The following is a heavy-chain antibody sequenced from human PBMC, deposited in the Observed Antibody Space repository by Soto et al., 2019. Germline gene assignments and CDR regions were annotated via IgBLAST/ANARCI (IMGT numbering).Heavy chain of an antibody. D-gene: IGHD5-18*01. CDR3: ARDPPRRYNSGQGLDY. J-gene: IGHJ4*02. CDR2: ISTYYDNT. Sequence: QVQLVQSGAEVKKPGASVKVSCKASGYTFTSYGISWVRQAPGQGLEWMGWISTYYDNTNYAQNLRGRVTMTTDTSTSTAYMQLRSLRSDDSAVYYCARDPPRRYNSGQGLDYWGQGTLVTVSS. CDR1: GYTFTSYG. V-gene: IGHV1-18*04.